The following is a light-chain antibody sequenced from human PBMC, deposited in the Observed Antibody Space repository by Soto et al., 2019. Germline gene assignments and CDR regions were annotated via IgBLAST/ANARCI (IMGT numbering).Light chain of an antibody. CDR2: EVS. Sequence: QSALTPPPSASGSPGQSVTISCAGTSSDVGGYNYVSWYKQYPGKVPKLMIYEVSERPSGVPDRFSGSKSGNTAFLTVSGLQAEDEADYYCLSYADTAYVFGTGTKVTVL. CDR3: LSYADTAYV. V-gene: IGLV2-8*01. J-gene: IGLJ1*01. CDR1: SSDVGGYNY.